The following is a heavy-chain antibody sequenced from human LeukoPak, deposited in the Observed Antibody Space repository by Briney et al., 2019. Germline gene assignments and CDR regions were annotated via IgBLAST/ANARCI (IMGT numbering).Heavy chain of an antibody. J-gene: IGHJ6*02. CDR3: ARGGVVAAPYYYYYGMDV. Sequence: ASVTVSCTASGYTFTGYYMHWVRQAPGQGLEWMGWMNPNSGNTGYAQKFQGRVTMTRNTSISTAYMELSSLRSEDTAVYYCARGGVVAAPYYYYYGMDVWGQGTTVTVSS. D-gene: IGHD2-15*01. CDR2: MNPNSGNT. CDR1: GYTFTGYY. V-gene: IGHV1-8*02.